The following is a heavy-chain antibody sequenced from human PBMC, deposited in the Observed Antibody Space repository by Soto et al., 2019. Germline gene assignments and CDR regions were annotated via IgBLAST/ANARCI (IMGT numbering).Heavy chain of an antibody. CDR2: ISSSSSYT. CDR1: GFTFSDYY. CDR3: ARALAVAAHFDY. Sequence: QVQLVESEGDLVKTGGSLRLSCAASGFTFSDYYMSWIRQAPGKGLEWVSYISSSSSYTNYADSVKGRFTISRDNAKNSLYLQMNSLRAEDTAVYYCARALAVAAHFDYWGQGTLVTVSS. D-gene: IGHD6-19*01. J-gene: IGHJ4*02. V-gene: IGHV3-11*05.